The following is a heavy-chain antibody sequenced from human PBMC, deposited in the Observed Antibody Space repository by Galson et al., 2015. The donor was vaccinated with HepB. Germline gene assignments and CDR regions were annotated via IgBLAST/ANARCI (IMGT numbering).Heavy chain of an antibody. CDR2: ISHNGDNK. CDR1: GFSFSTYG. D-gene: IGHD1-14*01. Sequence: SLRLSCAASGFSFSTYGMHWVRQAPGKGLEWLGVISHNGDNKYYPDSVKGRFTISRDNSNNVLYLEMSSLRSEDTALYYCAKDHRDAFDIWGQGTMVTVSS. V-gene: IGHV3-30*18. J-gene: IGHJ3*02. CDR3: AKDHRDAFDI.